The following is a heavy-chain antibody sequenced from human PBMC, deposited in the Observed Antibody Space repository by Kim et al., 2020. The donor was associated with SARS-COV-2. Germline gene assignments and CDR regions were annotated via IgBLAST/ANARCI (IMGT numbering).Heavy chain of an antibody. Sequence: SETLSLTCSVSGVSISTNYHYWGWVRQSPGKGLEWIGSVYNSGTTYYNPSLKSRVTILGDTSKNQFSLNMKSVTAADTAVYYCACNVGSTPDYYFDYLGPGSPGHRLL. CDR1: GVSISTNYHY. D-gene: IGHD1-26*01. V-gene: IGHV4-39*07. CDR2: VYNSGTT. J-gene: IGHJ4*02. CDR3: ACNVGSTPDYYFDY.